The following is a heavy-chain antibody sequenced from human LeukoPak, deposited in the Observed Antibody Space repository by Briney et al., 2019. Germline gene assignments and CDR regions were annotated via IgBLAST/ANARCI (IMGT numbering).Heavy chain of an antibody. D-gene: IGHD3-22*01. V-gene: IGHV3-23*01. CDR1: GFTFSSYA. CDR2: ISGSGGST. J-gene: IGHJ4*02. Sequence: GGSLRLSCAASGFTFSSYAMSWVRQAPGKGLEWVSAISGSGGSTYYADAVKGRFTISRDNYKNMLYLQMNSLRAEVTAVYYCAKDQRRANGYYDSSGCRGGFDYWGQGTLVTVSS. CDR3: AKDQRRANGYYDSSGCRGGFDY.